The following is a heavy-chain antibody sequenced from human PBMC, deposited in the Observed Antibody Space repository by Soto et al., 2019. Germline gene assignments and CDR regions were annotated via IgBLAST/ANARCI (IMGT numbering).Heavy chain of an antibody. CDR1: GFTFSSYG. J-gene: IGHJ4*02. CDR3: AKETYSGPLDY. D-gene: IGHD2-15*01. CDR2: ISYDGSNK. V-gene: IGHV3-30*18. Sequence: WVSLRLPCAASGFTFSSYGMHRVRQAPGKGLEWVAVISYDGSNKYYADSVKGRFTISRDNSKNTLYLQMNSLRAEDTVVYYCAKETYSGPLDYWGQGTLVTVSS.